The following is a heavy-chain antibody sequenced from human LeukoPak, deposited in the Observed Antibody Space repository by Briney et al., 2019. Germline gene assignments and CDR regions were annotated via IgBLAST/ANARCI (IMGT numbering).Heavy chain of an antibody. V-gene: IGHV4-34*01. Sequence: SETLSLTCAVYGGSLSGYYWSWIRQPPGKGLEWIGEINHSGSTNYDPSLKSGVTISVDTSKNQFSLKLSSVTAADTAVYYCARGIVGATDFDYWGQGTLVTVSS. J-gene: IGHJ4*02. CDR3: ARGIVGATDFDY. CDR2: INHSGST. CDR1: GGSLSGYY. D-gene: IGHD1-26*01.